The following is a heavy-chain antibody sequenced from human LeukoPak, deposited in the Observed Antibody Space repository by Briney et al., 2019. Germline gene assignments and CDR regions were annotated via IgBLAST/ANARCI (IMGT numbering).Heavy chain of an antibody. J-gene: IGHJ4*02. Sequence: ASVKVSCKASGYTFTGYYMHWVRQAPGQGLEWMGWISPNSGDTNYAQNFQARVTMTRDTSISTAYMELSSLRSDDTAVYYCARLGGGSSWSKFDFWGQGTLVTVSS. CDR2: ISPNSGDT. V-gene: IGHV1-2*02. CDR3: ARLGGGSSWSKFDF. D-gene: IGHD6-13*01. CDR1: GYTFTGYY.